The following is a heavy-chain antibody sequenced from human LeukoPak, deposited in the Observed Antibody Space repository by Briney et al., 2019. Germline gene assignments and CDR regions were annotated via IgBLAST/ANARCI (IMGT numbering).Heavy chain of an antibody. D-gene: IGHD1-26*01. CDR3: VRHRSGQAWLDP. J-gene: IGHJ5*02. V-gene: IGHV4-39*01. CDR2: IYYSGSS. Sequence: PSETLSLTCTVAGDSFTSSSYCWGWIRQPPGKGLEWIGCIYYSGSSYYNSSLNSRVTISVDTSKNEFSLRLKSVTATDTALYYCVRHRSGQAWLDPWGQGTLVTVSS. CDR1: GDSFTSSSYC.